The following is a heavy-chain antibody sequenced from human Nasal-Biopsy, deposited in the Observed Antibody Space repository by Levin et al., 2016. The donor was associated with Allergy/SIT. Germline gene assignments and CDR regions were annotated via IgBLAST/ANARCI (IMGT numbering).Heavy chain of an antibody. CDR2: IKQDGSEK. CDR3: ARERGGYGDQRRAFDI. Sequence: GGSLRLSCAASGFTFSSYWMSWVRQAPGKGLEWVANIKQDGSEKYYVDSVKGRFTISRDNAKNSLYLQMNSLRGEDTDIYYCARERGGYGDQRRAFDIWGQGTMVTVSS. D-gene: IGHD4-17*01. V-gene: IGHV3-7*01. J-gene: IGHJ3*02. CDR1: GFTFSSYW.